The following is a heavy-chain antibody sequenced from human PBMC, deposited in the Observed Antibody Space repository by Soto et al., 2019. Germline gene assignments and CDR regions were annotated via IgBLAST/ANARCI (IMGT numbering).Heavy chain of an antibody. CDR1: GFTFTSSA. V-gene: IGHV1-58*01. CDR3: AAERNRGVVISFNGIDV. D-gene: IGHD2-21*01. Sequence: ASVKVSCKASGFTFTSSAVQWVRQARGQRLEWIGWIVVGSGNTNYAQKFQERVTITRDMSTSTAYMELSSLRSEDTAVYYCAAERNRGVVISFNGIDVWGQGTTVTVSS. CDR2: IVVGSGNT. J-gene: IGHJ6*02.